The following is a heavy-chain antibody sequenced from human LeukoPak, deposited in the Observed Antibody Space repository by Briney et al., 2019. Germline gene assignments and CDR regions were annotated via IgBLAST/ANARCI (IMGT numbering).Heavy chain of an antibody. Sequence: GGSLRLSCAASGFTFSSYAMSWVRQAPGKGLEWVPAISGSGGSTYYADSVKGRFTISRDNSKNTLYLQMNSLRAEDTAVYYCAKDDRSTSYYNWFDPWGQGTLVTVSS. CDR3: AKDDRSTSYYNWFDP. V-gene: IGHV3-23*01. CDR1: GFTFSSYA. D-gene: IGHD2-2*01. CDR2: ISGSGGST. J-gene: IGHJ5*02.